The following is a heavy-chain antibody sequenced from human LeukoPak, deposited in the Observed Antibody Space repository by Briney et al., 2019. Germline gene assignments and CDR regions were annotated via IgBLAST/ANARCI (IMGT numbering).Heavy chain of an antibody. D-gene: IGHD2-21*02. CDR1: GGSISSGDYY. V-gene: IGHV4-30-4*01. CDR2: IYYSGST. Sequence: SSQTLSLTCTVSGGSISSGDYYWSWIRQPPGKGLEWIGYIYYSGSTYCNPSLKSRVTISVDTSKNQFSLKLSSVTAADTAVYYCARVWFAYCGGDCLNPWGQGTLVTVSS. CDR3: ARVWFAYCGGDCLNP. J-gene: IGHJ5*02.